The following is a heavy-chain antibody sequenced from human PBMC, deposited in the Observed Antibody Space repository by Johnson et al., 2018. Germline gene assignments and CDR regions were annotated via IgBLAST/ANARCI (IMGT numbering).Heavy chain of an antibody. D-gene: IGHD4-23*01. CDR3: AREIRGGNSAQYFQH. CDR1: GFTFSSYA. V-gene: IGHV3-30-3*01. CDR2: ISYDGSNK. J-gene: IGHJ1*01. Sequence: QVQLVQSGGGVVQPGRSLRLSCAASGFTFSSYAMHWVRQAPGKGLEWVAVISYDGSNKYYADSVKGRFTISRDNSKNTLYLQMNRRRAEDTAVYYCAREIRGGNSAQYFQHWGQGTLVTVSS.